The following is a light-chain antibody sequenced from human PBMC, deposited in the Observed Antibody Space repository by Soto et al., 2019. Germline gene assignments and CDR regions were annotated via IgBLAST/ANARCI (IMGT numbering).Light chain of an antibody. CDR2: DVT. Sequence: QSFLTQPRSVSGSPGQSVAIACTGTSSDVGGYNYVSWYQQHPGKAPKLIIYDVTKRPSGVPDRFSGSSSGNTASLTISGPQAEDEADYFCCSYAGSYSYVLGTGTKV. CDR1: SSDVGGYNY. CDR3: CSYAGSYSYV. J-gene: IGLJ1*01. V-gene: IGLV2-11*01.